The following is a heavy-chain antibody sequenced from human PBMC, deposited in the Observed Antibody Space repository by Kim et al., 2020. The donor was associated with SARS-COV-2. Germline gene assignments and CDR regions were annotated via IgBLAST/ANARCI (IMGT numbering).Heavy chain of an antibody. J-gene: IGHJ4*02. CDR3: ARAPTVVYCDY. Sequence: TKNSPKFQGRATITRDTAASTAYMELSSLRSEDTAVYYCARAPTVVYCDYWGQGTLVTVSS. CDR2: T. D-gene: IGHD2-15*01. V-gene: IGHV1-3*01.